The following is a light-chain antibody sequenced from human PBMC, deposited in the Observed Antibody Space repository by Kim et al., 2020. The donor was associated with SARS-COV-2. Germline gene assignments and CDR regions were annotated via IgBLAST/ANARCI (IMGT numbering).Light chain of an antibody. CDR1: QGISSY. CDR3: QQLNRYPLT. V-gene: IGKV1-9*01. J-gene: IGKJ4*01. Sequence: ASVGDRVTITCRASQGISSYLAWYQQTPGNAPKLLIYAASTLQSGVPSRFSGSGSGTDFTLTISSLQPEDFATYYCQQLNRYPLTFGGGTKVDIK. CDR2: AAS.